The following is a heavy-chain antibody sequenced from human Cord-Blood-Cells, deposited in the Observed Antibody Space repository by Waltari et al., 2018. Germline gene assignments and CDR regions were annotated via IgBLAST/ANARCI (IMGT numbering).Heavy chain of an antibody. Sequence: QVQLQESGQGLVKPSETLSLTCAVSGYSISSGYYWVWIRQPPGKGLEWIGSIYHSGSTYYNPSLKSRVTISVDTSKNQFSLKLSSVTAADTAVYYCARDWAKNSVLVIQGSGWFDPWGQGTLVTVSS. CDR1: GYSISSGYY. V-gene: IGHV4-38-2*02. D-gene: IGHD3-9*01. CDR2: IYHSGST. CDR3: ARDWAKNSVLVIQGSGWFDP. J-gene: IGHJ5*02.